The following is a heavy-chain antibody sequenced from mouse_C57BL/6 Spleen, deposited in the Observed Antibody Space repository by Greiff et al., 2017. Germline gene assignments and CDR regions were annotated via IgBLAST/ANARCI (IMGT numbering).Heavy chain of an antibody. CDR2: INPSNGGT. CDR3: AREGYYYGTFAY. J-gene: IGHJ3*01. CDR1: GYTFTSYW. D-gene: IGHD1-1*01. V-gene: IGHV1-53*01. Sequence: VQLQQPGAELVKPGASVKLSCKASGYTFTSYWMHWVKQRPGQGLEWIGNINPSNGGTNYNEKFKSKATLTVDKSSSTAYMQLSSLTSEDSAVYYCAREGYYYGTFAYWGQGTLVTVSA.